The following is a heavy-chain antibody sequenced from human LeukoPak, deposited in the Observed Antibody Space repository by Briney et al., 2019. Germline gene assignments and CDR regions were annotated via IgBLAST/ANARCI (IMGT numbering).Heavy chain of an antibody. D-gene: IGHD3-22*01. CDR3: ARDPENYDSSGYYYPYY. CDR1: GYTLTELS. V-gene: IGHV1-24*01. CDR2: FDPEDGET. Sequence: GASVKVSCKVSGYTLTELSIHWVRQAPGKGLEWMGGFDPEDGETIYAQKFQGRVTMTEDTSTDTAYMELRSLRSDDTAVYYCARDPENYDSSGYYYPYYWGQGTLVTVSS. J-gene: IGHJ4*02.